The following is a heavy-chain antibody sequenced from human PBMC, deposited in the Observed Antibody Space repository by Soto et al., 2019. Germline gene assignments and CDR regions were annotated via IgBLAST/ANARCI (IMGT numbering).Heavy chain of an antibody. J-gene: IGHJ4*02. CDR2: ISGGGDSR. CDR1: GFTFRNCA. CDR3: AKDLFTMVRLFDS. D-gene: IGHD3-10*01. V-gene: IGHV3-23*01. Sequence: GGSLRLSCAATGFTFRNCAMNWVRQAPGKGLEWVSSISGGGDSRKYVDSVKGRFTISTDNSKNTLYLQMNSLRAEDTAVYYCAKDLFTMVRLFDSWGRGTLVTVSS.